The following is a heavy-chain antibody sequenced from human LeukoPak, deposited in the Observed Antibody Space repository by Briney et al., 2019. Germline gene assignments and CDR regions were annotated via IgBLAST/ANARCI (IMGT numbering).Heavy chain of an antibody. CDR3: ARATAGTTLFEGIDY. CDR2: IYHSGST. J-gene: IGHJ4*02. Sequence: GSLRLSCAASGFTFSSYAMSWIRQPPGKGLEWIGSIYHSGSTYYNPSLKSRVTISVDTSKNQFSLKLSSVTAADTAVYYCARATAGTTLFEGIDYWGQGTLVTVSS. D-gene: IGHD1-1*01. CDR1: GFTFSSYA. V-gene: IGHV4-38-2*01.